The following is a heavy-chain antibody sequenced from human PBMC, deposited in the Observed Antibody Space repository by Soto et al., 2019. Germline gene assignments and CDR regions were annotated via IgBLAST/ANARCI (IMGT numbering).Heavy chain of an antibody. CDR3: ARVSIGGLGGGDCYSWCAAWFDP. V-gene: IGHV4-31*03. CDR1: GGSISSGGYY. CDR2: IYYSGST. D-gene: IGHD2-21*02. J-gene: IGHJ5*02. Sequence: QVQLQESGPGLVKPSQTLSLTCTVSGGSISSGGYYWSWIRQHPGKGLEWIGYIYYSGSTYYNPSVKGRVTLSVDTSKIQFSLKLSSVTAADTAVYYCARVSIGGLGGGDCYSWCAAWFDPWGQGTLVTVSS.